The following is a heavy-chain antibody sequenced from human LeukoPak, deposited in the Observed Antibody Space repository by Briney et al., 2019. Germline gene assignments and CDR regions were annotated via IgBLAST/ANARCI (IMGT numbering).Heavy chain of an antibody. V-gene: IGHV3-30-3*01. J-gene: IGHJ4*02. CDR1: GFTFSSYG. CDR2: ISYDGDNE. CDR3: ARDQSGGKSSDY. D-gene: IGHD4-23*01. Sequence: GGSLRLSCAASGFTFSSYGMHWVRQAPGKGLEWVAVISYDGDNEYYVESVKGRFTISRDNSKNMLYLQMNSLTVEDTAVYYCARDQSGGKSSDYWGQGTLVTVSS.